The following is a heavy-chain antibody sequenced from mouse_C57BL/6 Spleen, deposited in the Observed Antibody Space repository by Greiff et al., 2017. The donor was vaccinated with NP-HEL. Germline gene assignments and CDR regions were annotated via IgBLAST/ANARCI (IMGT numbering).Heavy chain of an antibody. CDR3: ARYYDYDSWFAY. CDR1: GYAFSSSW. V-gene: IGHV1-82*01. Sequence: VQLQQSGPELVKPGASVKISCKASGYAFSSSWMNWVKQRPGKGLEWIGRIYPGDGDTNYNGKFKGKATLTADQSSSTAYMQLSSLTSEDAAVYFCARYYDYDSWFAYWGQGTLVTVSA. CDR2: IYPGDGDT. J-gene: IGHJ3*01. D-gene: IGHD2-4*01.